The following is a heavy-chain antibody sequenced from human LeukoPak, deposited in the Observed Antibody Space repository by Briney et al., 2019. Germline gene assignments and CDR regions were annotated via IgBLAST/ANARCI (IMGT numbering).Heavy chain of an antibody. J-gene: IGHJ5*02. Sequence: GGSLRLSCAASGFTFSSYAMSWVRQAPGKGLEWVSAISGSGGSTYYADSVKGRFTISRDNSKNTLYLQMNSLRAEDSAEYYCAKARGGSSTSCPIWFDPWGQGTLITVSS. CDR2: ISGSGGST. CDR1: GFTFSSYA. D-gene: IGHD2-2*01. CDR3: AKARGGSSTSCPIWFDP. V-gene: IGHV3-23*01.